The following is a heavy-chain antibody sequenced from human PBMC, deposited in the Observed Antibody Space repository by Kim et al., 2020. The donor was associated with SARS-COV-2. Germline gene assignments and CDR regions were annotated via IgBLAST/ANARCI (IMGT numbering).Heavy chain of an antibody. Sequence: PSLKSRVTLSVDTSKNQFSLKLSSGTAADTAMYYCARPLDPYSSSSPFDYWGQGTLVTVSS. J-gene: IGHJ4*02. CDR3: ARPLDPYSSSSPFDY. V-gene: IGHV4-39*01. D-gene: IGHD6-6*01.